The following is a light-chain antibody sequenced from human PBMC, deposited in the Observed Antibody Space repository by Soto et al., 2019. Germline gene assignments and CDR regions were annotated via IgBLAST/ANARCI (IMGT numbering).Light chain of an antibody. V-gene: IGLV2-8*01. CDR2: EVS. CDR3: SSYAGSKTL. Sequence: QAVVTQPPSASGSPGQSVTISCTGTSSDVGGYNYVSWYQQHPGKAPKLMIYEVSKRPSGVPDRFSGSKSGNTASLTVSGLQAEDEADYYCSSYAGSKTLFGGGTKVTVL. J-gene: IGLJ2*01. CDR1: SSDVGGYNY.